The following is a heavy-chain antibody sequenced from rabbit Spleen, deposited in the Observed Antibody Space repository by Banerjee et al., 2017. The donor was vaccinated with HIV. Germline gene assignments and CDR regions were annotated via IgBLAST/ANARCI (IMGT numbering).Heavy chain of an antibody. CDR2: IYAGSSNST. CDR3: ARGTSSSGYYSGSLNL. D-gene: IGHD1-1*01. CDR1: RFSFSSSYW. V-gene: IGHV1S45*01. J-gene: IGHJ4*01. Sequence: QEQLVESGGGLVQPEGSLTLTCTASRFSFSSSYWICWVRQAPGKGLEWIACIYAGSSNSTYYATWAKGRFTISKTSSTTVTLQMTSLTAADTATYFCARGTSSSGYYSGSLNLWGPGPWSPS.